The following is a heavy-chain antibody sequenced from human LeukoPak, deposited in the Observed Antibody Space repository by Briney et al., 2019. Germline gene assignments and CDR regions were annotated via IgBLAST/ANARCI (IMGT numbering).Heavy chain of an antibody. Sequence: GGSLRLSCAASGFTFSSYAMHWVRQAPGKGLEWVAVISYDGSNKYYADSVKGRFTISRDNSKNTLYLQMNSLRAEDTAVYYCARDLFAIYYFDYWGQGTLVTVSS. CDR2: ISYDGSNK. V-gene: IGHV3-30*04. CDR3: ARDLFAIYYFDY. CDR1: GFTFSSYA. J-gene: IGHJ4*02. D-gene: IGHD2-21*01.